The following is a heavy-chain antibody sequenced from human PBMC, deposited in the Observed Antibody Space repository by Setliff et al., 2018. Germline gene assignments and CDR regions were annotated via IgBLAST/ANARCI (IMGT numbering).Heavy chain of an antibody. D-gene: IGHD3-3*01. J-gene: IGHJ5*02. V-gene: IGHV3-30*02. CDR1: GFTYKNDW. Sequence: GGSLRLSCGASGFTYKNDWVSWARQTPGKGLEWASFIRYDGSNKYYADSVKGRFTVSRDNSKNTVFLQMNSLRAEDTALYYCAKDHYDFWCGDPKKWFDAWGQGTLVTVSS. CDR3: AKDHYDFWCGDPKKWFDA. CDR2: IRYDGSNK.